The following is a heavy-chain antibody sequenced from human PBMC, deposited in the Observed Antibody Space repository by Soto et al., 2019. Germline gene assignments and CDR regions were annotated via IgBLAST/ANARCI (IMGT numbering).Heavy chain of an antibody. Sequence: ASVKVSCKASGGTFTGYYMHWVRQAPGQGLEWMGWINPNSGGTNYAQKFQGWVTMTRDTSISTAYMELSRLRSDDTAVYYCAREIAAAPFYYYGMDVWGQGTTVTVSS. CDR3: AREIAAAPFYYYGMDV. J-gene: IGHJ6*02. CDR1: GGTFTGYY. V-gene: IGHV1-2*04. CDR2: INPNSGGT. D-gene: IGHD6-13*01.